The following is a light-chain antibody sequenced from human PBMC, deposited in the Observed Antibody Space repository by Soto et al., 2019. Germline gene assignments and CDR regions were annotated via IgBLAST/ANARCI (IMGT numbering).Light chain of an antibody. CDR1: SSDVGGYNY. CDR2: DVS. J-gene: IGLJ1*01. Sequence: QSALTQPASVSGSPGQSITIPCTGTSSDVGGYNYVSWYQQHPGKAPKPMIYDVSNRPSGVSNRFSGSKSGNTASLTISGLQAEDEADYYCSSYTSSSTLEVFGTGTKLTVL. V-gene: IGLV2-14*01. CDR3: SSYTSSSTLEV.